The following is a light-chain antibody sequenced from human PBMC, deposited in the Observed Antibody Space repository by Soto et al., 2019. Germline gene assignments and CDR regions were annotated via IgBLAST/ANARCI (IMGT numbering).Light chain of an antibody. CDR3: AAWDDSLVV. J-gene: IGLJ2*01. CDR1: SSNIGSNT. CDR2: SNN. V-gene: IGLV1-44*01. Sequence: QYVLTQPPSASGTPGQRVTISCSGSSSNIGSNTVNWYQQLPGTAPKLLIYSNNQRPSGVPDRFSGSKSGTSASLAISGLQSEDEADYYCAAWDDSLVVFGGGTKVTAL.